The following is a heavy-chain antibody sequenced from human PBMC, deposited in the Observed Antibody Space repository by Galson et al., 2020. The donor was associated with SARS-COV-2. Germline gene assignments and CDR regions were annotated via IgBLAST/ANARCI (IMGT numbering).Heavy chain of an antibody. CDR1: RYTFTNYW. J-gene: IGHJ4*02. V-gene: IGHV5-51*01. Sequence: GESLKISCKGSRYTFTNYWIGWVRQMPGKGLEWMGVIYAGDSHTRYSPSFQGQVTISVDKSTTTAYLQWSRLKASDTAIYYCAREIEGNYYDSSGYYPTVWDYWGQGTLVTVSS. CDR3: AREIEGNYYDSSGYYPTVWDY. D-gene: IGHD3-22*01. CDR2: IYAGDSHT.